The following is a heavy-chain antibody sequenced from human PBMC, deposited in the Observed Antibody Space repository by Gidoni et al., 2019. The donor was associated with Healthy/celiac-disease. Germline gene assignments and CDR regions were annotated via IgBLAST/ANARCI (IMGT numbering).Heavy chain of an antibody. CDR3: ARERIAAAGTDFDY. CDR1: GFTVSSNY. V-gene: IGHV3-66*01. D-gene: IGHD6-13*01. CDR2: IYSGGST. J-gene: IGHJ4*02. Sequence: AASGFTVSSNYMSWVRQAPGKGLEWVSVIYSGGSTYYADSVKGRFTISRDNSKNTLYLQMNSLRAEDTAVYYCARERIAAAGTDFDYWGQGTLVTVSS.